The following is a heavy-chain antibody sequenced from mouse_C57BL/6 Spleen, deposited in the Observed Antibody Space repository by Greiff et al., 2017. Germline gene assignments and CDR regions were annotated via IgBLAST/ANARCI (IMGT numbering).Heavy chain of an antibody. J-gene: IGHJ1*03. V-gene: IGHV5-6*01. Sequence: VQLQQSGGDLVKPGGSLKLSCAASGFTFSSYGMSWVRQTPDKRLEWVATISSGGSYTYYPDSVKGRLTISRDNAKNTLYLQMSSLKSEDTAMYYCARRGDYDDGYWYFDVWGTGTTVTVSS. CDR2: ISSGGSYT. D-gene: IGHD2-4*01. CDR1: GFTFSSYG. CDR3: ARRGDYDDGYWYFDV.